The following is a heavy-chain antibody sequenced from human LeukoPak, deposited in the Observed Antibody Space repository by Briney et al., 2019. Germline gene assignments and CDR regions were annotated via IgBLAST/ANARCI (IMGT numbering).Heavy chain of an antibody. CDR3: AKGRNEDGDAALNY. CDR1: GFTFSSYA. D-gene: IGHD4-17*01. Sequence: GGSLRLSCAASGFTFSSYAMSWVREAPGKGLEWVSSISGSGGNTFYADSVKGRFTISRDDSKNTLYLQMTSLRAEDTAAYHCAKGRNEDGDAALNYWGQGTLVTVSS. CDR2: ISGSGGNT. V-gene: IGHV3-23*01. J-gene: IGHJ4*02.